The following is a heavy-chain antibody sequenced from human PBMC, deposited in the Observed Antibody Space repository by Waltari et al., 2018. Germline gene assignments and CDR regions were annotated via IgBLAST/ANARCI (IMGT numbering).Heavy chain of an antibody. CDR1: GFTFSDHY. Sequence: EVQLVESGGYLVQPGGSLRLSCAASGFTFSDHYMDWVRQAPGKGPEWIGRARNTPHSYSTEYAASVKGRFTVSRDDSKKSLYLQMDSLKTEDTAVYYCARGAYCGGGRCPGDFAYWGQGTPVTVSS. CDR3: ARGAYCGGGRCPGDFAY. D-gene: IGHD2-21*01. V-gene: IGHV3-72*01. J-gene: IGHJ4*02. CDR2: ARNTPHSYST.